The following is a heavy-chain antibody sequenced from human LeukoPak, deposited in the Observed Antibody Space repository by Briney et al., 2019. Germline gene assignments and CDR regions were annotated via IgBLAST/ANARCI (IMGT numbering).Heavy chain of an antibody. CDR2: IKEDGSEK. Sequence: GGSLRLSCADSGVTFNDYWMTWVRQARGKGLEWVAHIKEDGSEKNYVDSLRGGLTISRDNAKNSLFLQMNSLRAEDTAVYYCVRDCSSASLSSGCYYAMDVWGKGTTVTVSS. CDR1: GVTFNDYW. J-gene: IGHJ6*04. CDR3: VRDCSSASLSSGCYYAMDV. V-gene: IGHV3-7*03. D-gene: IGHD2-2*01.